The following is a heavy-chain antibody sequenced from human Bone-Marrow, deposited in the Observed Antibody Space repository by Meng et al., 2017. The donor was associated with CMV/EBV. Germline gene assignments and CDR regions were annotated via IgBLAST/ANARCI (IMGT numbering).Heavy chain of an antibody. CDR2: IGGSATTM. J-gene: IGHJ4*02. D-gene: IGHD6-6*01. CDR3: ARLEGTVAAFDY. Sequence: GESLKISCAASGFRFGDNAMAWIRQAPGKGPEWVSYIGGSATTMYYSDSVKGRFVISRDNAQNSLYLQMNSLRDEDMAVYYCARLEGTVAAFDYWGQGTLVTGSS. CDR1: GFRFGDNA. V-gene: IGHV3-11*01.